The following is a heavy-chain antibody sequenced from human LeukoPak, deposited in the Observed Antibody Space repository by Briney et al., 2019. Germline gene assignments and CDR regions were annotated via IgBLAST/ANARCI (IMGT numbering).Heavy chain of an antibody. Sequence: PGGSLRLSCAASGFTVNSNYMSWVRQAPGKGLECVSVIYSGGSTYSADSVKGRFTISRDNAKNTLYLQMNSLRAEDTAVYYCARARQQLVPGYWGQGTLVTVSS. D-gene: IGHD6-13*01. CDR1: GFTVNSNY. CDR2: IYSGGST. V-gene: IGHV3-53*01. J-gene: IGHJ4*02. CDR3: ARARQQLVPGY.